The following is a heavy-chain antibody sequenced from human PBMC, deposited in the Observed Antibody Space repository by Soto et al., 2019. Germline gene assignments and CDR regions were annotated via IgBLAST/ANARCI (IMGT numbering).Heavy chain of an antibody. Sequence: TLSLTCAVAGGSLNSGGYSWNWLRQPPGKCLEWIGYIYHTASTYYNPALKSRITISMDSSIHQFSLKLNSVTAADTAVYYCARALSPDCGGPFDSWGQGTLVTVSS. CDR3: ARALSPDCGGPFDS. D-gene: IGHD4-17*01. V-gene: IGHV4-30-2*01. J-gene: IGHJ4*02. CDR1: GGSLNSGGYS. CDR2: IYHTAST.